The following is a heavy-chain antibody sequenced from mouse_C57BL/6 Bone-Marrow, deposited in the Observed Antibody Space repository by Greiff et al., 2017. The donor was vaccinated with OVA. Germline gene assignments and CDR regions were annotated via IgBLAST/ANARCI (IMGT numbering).Heavy chain of an antibody. V-gene: IGHV1-87*01. CDR2: GQGLEWIG. Sequence: VQLQQSGPELARPWASVKISCQAFYTFSRRVHFAIRDTNYWMQWVKQRPGQGLEWIGASYPGNGDTSYNQKFKGKATLTADKSSSTAYMQLSSLTSEDSAVYYCAWALPRGGWYFDVWGTGTTGTVSS. CDR1: YTFSRRVH. CDR3: SEDSAVYYCAWALPRGGWYFDV. J-gene: IGHJ1*03.